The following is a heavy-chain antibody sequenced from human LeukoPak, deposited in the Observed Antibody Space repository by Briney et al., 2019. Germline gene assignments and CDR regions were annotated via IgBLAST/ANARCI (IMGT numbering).Heavy chain of an antibody. Sequence: GGSLRLSCAASGFTFSSYGMHWVRQAPGKGLEWVAVISSDGSNAYYADSVKGRFTMSRDNSKNTLFVQMNSLRAEDTAVYYCAKDPSGRKGPLDYWGQGTLVTVSS. CDR3: AKDPSGRKGPLDY. V-gene: IGHV3-30*18. D-gene: IGHD3-10*01. CDR2: ISSDGSNA. CDR1: GFTFSSYG. J-gene: IGHJ4*02.